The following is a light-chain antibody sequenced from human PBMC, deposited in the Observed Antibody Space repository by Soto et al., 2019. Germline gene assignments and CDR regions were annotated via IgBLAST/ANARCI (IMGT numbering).Light chain of an antibody. CDR1: ETSRGL. V-gene: IGKV3-11*01. CDR3: QQRPNWPIT. CDR2: DTS. J-gene: IGKJ5*01. Sequence: EIVLTQSPASLSLSRGERATLSCRASETSRGLLAWYQQRPGQPPRLLIYDTSNRATGIPARFSGSGSGTDFTLTISGLEPADLGVYYCQQRPNWPITFGQGTRLEIK.